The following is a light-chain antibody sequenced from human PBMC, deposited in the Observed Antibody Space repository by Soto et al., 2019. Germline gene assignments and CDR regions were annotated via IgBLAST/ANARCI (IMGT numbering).Light chain of an antibody. CDR2: GES. J-gene: IGKJ1*01. CDR1: QSVSSSY. V-gene: IGKV3-20*01. Sequence: EIVLTQSPGTLSLSPGARATLSCRASQSVSSSYVAWYQQKTGQAPRLLIYGESSRATGIPDRFSGSWSVTDFTLTISRLAPEDFAVHYRQQYCSSPQTFSQGTKVEGK. CDR3: QQYCSSPQT.